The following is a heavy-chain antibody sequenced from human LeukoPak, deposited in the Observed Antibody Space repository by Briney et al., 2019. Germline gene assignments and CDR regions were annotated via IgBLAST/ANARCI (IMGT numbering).Heavy chain of an antibody. CDR3: ARDHFGVVIKHFDY. V-gene: IGHV3-48*01. CDR1: GFTFNSYS. CDR2: ISSSSSTI. J-gene: IGHJ4*02. D-gene: IGHD3-3*01. Sequence: GGSLRLSCAASGFTFNSYSMNWVRQAPGKGLEWVSYISSSSSTIYYADSVKGRFTISRDNAKNSLYLQMNSLRAEDTAVYYCARDHFGVVIKHFDYWGQGTLVTVSS.